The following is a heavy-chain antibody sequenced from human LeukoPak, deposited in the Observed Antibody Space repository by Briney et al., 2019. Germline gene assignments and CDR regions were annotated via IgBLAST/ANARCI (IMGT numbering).Heavy chain of an antibody. J-gene: IGHJ4*02. CDR1: GFTFSSYT. Sequence: SGGSLRLSCAASGFTFSSYTMNWVRQPPGKGLEWVSNIGTSSTTIYYADSVKGRFTISRDNAKNSLYLQMNSLRAEDTAVYYCARASEDFWSGYANFDYWGQGTLVTVSS. CDR2: IGTSSTTI. V-gene: IGHV3-48*01. CDR3: ARASEDFWSGYANFDY. D-gene: IGHD3-3*01.